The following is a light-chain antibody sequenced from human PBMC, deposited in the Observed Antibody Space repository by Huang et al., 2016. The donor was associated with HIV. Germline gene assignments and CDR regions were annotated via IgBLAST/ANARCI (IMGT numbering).Light chain of an antibody. J-gene: IGKJ2*01. CDR1: QSISSD. Sequence: EIVMTQSPPTLSVSPGERVTLSCRGSQSISSDLAWFQQKPGQPPRLLIYAASTRAIGVPARFSGRGSGTVFTLTLSSLQSEDFAVYFCHQYNRWHSFGQGTKLDIK. V-gene: IGKV3-15*01. CDR2: AAS. CDR3: HQYNRWHS.